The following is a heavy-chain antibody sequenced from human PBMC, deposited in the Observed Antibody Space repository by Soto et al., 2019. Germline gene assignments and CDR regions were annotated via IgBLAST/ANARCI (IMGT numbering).Heavy chain of an antibody. Sequence: GESLKISCAASGFTFSSYSMNWVRQAPGKGLEWVSYISSSSSTIYYADSVKGRFTISRDNAKNSLYLQMNSLRAEDTAVYYCARDQSLTGDSALVLDYWGQGTLVTVSS. V-gene: IGHV3-48*04. J-gene: IGHJ4*02. D-gene: IGHD7-27*01. CDR3: ARDQSLTGDSALVLDY. CDR2: ISSSSSTI. CDR1: GFTFSSYS.